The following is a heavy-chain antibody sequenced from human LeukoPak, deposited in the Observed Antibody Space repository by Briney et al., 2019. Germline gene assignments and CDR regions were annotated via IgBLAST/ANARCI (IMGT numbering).Heavy chain of an antibody. Sequence: GGALKISRKGSGYSFTSYWIGWVRQVPGKGLGWRWIIYPGDSDTRYSPSFQGQVTISADKSSSTAYLQWRSLKASDTAMYYCARSSPADYWAQGTLVTVSS. CDR2: IYPGDSDT. D-gene: IGHD2-2*01. CDR1: GYSFTSYW. J-gene: IGHJ4*02. V-gene: IGHV5-51*01. CDR3: ARSSPADY.